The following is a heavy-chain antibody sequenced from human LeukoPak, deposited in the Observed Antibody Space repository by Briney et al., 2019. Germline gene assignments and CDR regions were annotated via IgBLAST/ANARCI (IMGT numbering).Heavy chain of an antibody. J-gene: IGHJ4*02. CDR3: ARDKADVLLWFGELLGFDY. D-gene: IGHD3-10*01. CDR2: ISYDGSNK. CDR1: GFTFSSYS. Sequence: GGSLRLSCAASGFTFSSYSMNWVRQAPGKGLEWVAVISYDGSNKYYADSVKGRFTISRDNSKNTLYLQMNSLRAEDTAVYYCARDKADVLLWFGELLGFDYWGQGTLVTVSS. V-gene: IGHV3-30*03.